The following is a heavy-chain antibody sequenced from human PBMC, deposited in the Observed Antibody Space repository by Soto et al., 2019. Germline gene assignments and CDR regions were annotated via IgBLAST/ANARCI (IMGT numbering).Heavy chain of an antibody. Sequence: EVQLVESGGGLVQPGGSLRLSCAASGFTFSIYSMNWVRQAPGKGLEWVSSISSRSSYIYYADSVKGRFTISRDNDTNALDRQMNSLRAEDTAVYYCARGDVGDYCGMDVWGQGTTVTVSS. J-gene: IGHJ6*02. CDR3: ARGDVGDYCGMDV. V-gene: IGHV3-21*01. CDR2: ISSRSSYI. D-gene: IGHD3-16*01. CDR1: GFTFSIYS.